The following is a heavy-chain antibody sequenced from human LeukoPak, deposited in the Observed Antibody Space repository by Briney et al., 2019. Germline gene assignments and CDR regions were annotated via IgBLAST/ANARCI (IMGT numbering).Heavy chain of an antibody. V-gene: IGHV4-39*01. J-gene: IGHJ5*02. CDR2: IYYSGST. D-gene: IGHD5-18*01. CDR3: ARPPYVDTAMIGFDP. Sequence: SETLSLTCTVSGGSISSSSYYWSWIRQPPGKGLEWIGSIYYSGSTYYNPSLKSRVTISVDTSKNQFSLKLSSVTAADTAVYYCARPPYVDTAMIGFDPWGQGTLVTVSS. CDR1: GGSISSSSYY.